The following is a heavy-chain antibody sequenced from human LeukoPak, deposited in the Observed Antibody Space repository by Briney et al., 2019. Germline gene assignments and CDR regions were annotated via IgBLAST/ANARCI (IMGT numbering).Heavy chain of an antibody. CDR3: AFERLGRVDY. Sequence: SETLSLTCTVSGGSISSYYWSWIRQPPGKGLEWIGYIYYSGSNNYNPSLKSRVTISVDTSKNQFSLKLSSVTAADTAEYYCAFERLGRVDYWGQGTLVTVSS. V-gene: IGHV4-59*01. CDR2: IYYSGSN. CDR1: GGSISSYY. J-gene: IGHJ4*02. D-gene: IGHD1-1*01.